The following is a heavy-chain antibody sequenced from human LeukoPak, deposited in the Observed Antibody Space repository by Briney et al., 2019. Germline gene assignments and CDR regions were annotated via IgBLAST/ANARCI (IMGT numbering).Heavy chain of an antibody. CDR2: IGYVHNSGSI. CDR1: GTSISSHY. Sequence: SETLSLTCTVSGTSISSHYWSWLRQTPGKGLEWIGYIGYVHNSGSINYSPSLKSRGTISLDTSKNQFSLKLNSVTAADTAVYYCARAGNWNDLDYWGQGTLVTVSS. D-gene: IGHD1-1*01. CDR3: ARAGNWNDLDY. V-gene: IGHV4-59*11. J-gene: IGHJ4*02.